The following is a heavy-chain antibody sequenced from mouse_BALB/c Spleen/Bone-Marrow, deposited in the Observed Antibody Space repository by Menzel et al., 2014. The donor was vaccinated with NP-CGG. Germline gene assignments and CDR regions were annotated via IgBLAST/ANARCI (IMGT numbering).Heavy chain of an antibody. J-gene: IGHJ1*01. Sequence: DVKLQESGGGLVQPGGSLKLSCATSGFDFRRYWMSWVRQAPGKGLEWIGEINPDSSTINYTPSLKDKFIISRDNAKNTLYLQMSKVRFEDTALYYCARHNYYGNLFVWGAGTTVTVSS. V-gene: IGHV4-1*02. CDR1: GFDFRRYW. CDR2: INPDSSTI. CDR3: ARHNYYGNLFV. D-gene: IGHD1-1*01.